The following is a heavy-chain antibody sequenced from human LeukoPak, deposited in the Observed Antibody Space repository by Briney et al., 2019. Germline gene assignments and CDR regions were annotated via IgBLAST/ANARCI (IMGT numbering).Heavy chain of an antibody. CDR3: ARASFVMTTVTTLYYFDY. CDR1: GGSISSYY. D-gene: IGHD4-17*01. CDR2: IYYSGST. J-gene: IGHJ4*02. Sequence: KPSETLSLTCTVSGGSISSYYWSWIRQPPGKGLEWIGYIYYSGSTNYNPSLKSRVTISVDTSKNQFSLKLSSVTAADTAVYYCARASFVMTTVTTLYYFDYWGQGTLVTVSS. V-gene: IGHV4-59*01.